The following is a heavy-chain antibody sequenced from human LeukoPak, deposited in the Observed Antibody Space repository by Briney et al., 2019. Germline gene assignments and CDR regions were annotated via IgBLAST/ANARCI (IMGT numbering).Heavy chain of an antibody. V-gene: IGHV5-51*01. CDR3: ARCLLADGIWFDP. Sequence: GESLKISCKGSGYSFTSYWIGWVRQMPGKGLEWMGIIYPGDSDTGYSPSLQGQVTISADKSISTAYLQWSSLKASDTAMYYCARCLLADGIWFDPWGQGTLVTVSS. J-gene: IGHJ5*02. CDR2: IYPGDSDT. CDR1: GYSFTSYW. D-gene: IGHD6-13*01.